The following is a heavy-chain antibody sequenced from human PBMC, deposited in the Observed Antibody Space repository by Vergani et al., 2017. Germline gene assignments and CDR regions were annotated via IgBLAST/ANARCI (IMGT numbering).Heavy chain of an antibody. CDR3: ARDPSAAGFDAFDI. CDR2: ISAYNGNT. D-gene: IGHD3-10*01. CDR1: GYTFTSYG. V-gene: IGHV1-18*01. Sequence: QVQLVQSGAEVKKPGASVKVSCKASGYTFTSYGISWVRQAPGQGLEWMGWISAYNGNTNYAQKFQGRVTITADKSTSTAYMELSSLRSEDTAVYYCARDPSAAGFDAFDIWGQGTMVTVSS. J-gene: IGHJ3*02.